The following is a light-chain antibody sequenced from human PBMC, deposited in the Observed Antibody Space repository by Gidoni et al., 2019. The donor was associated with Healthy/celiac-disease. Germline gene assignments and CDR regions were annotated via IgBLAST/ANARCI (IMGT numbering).Light chain of an antibody. J-gene: IGLJ2*01. Sequence: QSVLTQPPSVSGAPRQRVTLSCTGTSSNIGAGYDVHWYQQLPGTAPKLLIYGNSNRPSGVPDRFPGTKAGTSASLAITGHQAEDEADYYCQAYDSSLSGVVFGGGTKLTV. CDR1: SSNIGAGYD. CDR3: QAYDSSLSGVV. V-gene: IGLV1-40*01. CDR2: GNS.